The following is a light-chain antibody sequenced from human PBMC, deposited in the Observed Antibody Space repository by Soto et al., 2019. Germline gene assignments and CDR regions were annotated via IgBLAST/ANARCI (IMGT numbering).Light chain of an antibody. CDR2: DAS. CDR1: QNVYNK. J-gene: IGKJ4*01. CDR3: QQCRNWPLT. V-gene: IGKV3-15*01. Sequence: EIVMTQSPATLSVSPGEGATLSCKASQNVYNKLAWYQQRPGRPPRLLIYDASTRATGISARFSGSGYGTEFTLTISSLQSEDFAVYFCQQCRNWPLTFGGGTKVDIK.